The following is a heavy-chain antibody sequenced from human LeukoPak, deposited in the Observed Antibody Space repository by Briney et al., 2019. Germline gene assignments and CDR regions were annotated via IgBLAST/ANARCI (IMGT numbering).Heavy chain of an antibody. D-gene: IGHD2-15*01. CDR1: GYTFTGYY. CDR2: INPNSGGT. V-gene: IGHV1-2*06. CDR3: ARGYCSGGTCYLVENWFDP. Sequence: GASVKVSCKASGYTFTGYYMYWVRQAHGQGLEWMGRINPNSGGTDYAQNFQGRVTMTRDTSISTAYMELSRLRSDDTAVYYCARGYCSGGTCYLVENWFDPWGQGTLVTVSS. J-gene: IGHJ5*02.